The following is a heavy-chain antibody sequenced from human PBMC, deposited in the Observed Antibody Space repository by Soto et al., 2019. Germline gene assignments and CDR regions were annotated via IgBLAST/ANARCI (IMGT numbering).Heavy chain of an antibody. D-gene: IGHD4-17*01. CDR2: IYYSGST. V-gene: IGHV4-30-4*01. Sequence: QVQLQESGPGLVKPSQTLSLTCTVSGGSISSGDYYWSWIRQPPGEGLEWIGYIYYSGSTYYNPSLKSRVTISVDTSKNQFSLKLSSVTAADTAVYYCARDRDYGDYSGYYYYGMDVWGQGTTVTVSS. CDR3: ARDRDYGDYSGYYYYGMDV. J-gene: IGHJ6*02. CDR1: GGSISSGDYY.